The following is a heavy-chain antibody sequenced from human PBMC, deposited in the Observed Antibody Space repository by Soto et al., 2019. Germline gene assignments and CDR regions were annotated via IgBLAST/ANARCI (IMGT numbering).Heavy chain of an antibody. CDR3: ASMGIAVAGAY. CDR2: ISYDGSNK. V-gene: IGHV3-30-3*01. D-gene: IGHD6-19*01. J-gene: IGHJ4*02. Sequence: QVQLVESGGGVVQPGRSLRLSCAASGFTFSSYAMHWVRQAPGKGLEWVAVISYDGSNKYHADSVKGRFTISRDNSKNTLYLQMNSLRAEDTAVYYCASMGIAVAGAYWGQGTLVTVSS. CDR1: GFTFSSYA.